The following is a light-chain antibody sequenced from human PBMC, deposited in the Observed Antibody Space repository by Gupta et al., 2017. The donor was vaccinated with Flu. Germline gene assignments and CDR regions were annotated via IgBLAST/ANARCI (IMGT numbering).Light chain of an antibody. CDR3: GGWADSMSVLV. CDR1: NSNIGSNY. CDR2: EY. J-gene: IGLJ3*02. Sequence: QSVLTQPPSASGTPGQRFTISCSGGNSNIGSNYVYWYQQLPGTAPKPTLCEEYSAASGVPDRFSGSKSGNSASLAISGLRSEDEADYDCGGWADSMSVLVFGGGTKVTVL. V-gene: IGLV1-47*01.